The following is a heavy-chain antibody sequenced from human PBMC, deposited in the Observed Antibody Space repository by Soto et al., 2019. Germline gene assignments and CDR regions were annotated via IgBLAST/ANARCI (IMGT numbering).Heavy chain of an antibody. CDR3: AKDSSYGDYDEGGLDY. Sequence: GGSLRLSCAASGFTFSSYAMSWVRQAPGKGLEWVSAISGSGGSTYYADSVKGRFTISRDNSKNTLYLQMNSLRAEDTAVYYCAKDSSYGDYDEGGLDYWGQGTLVTVSS. CDR2: ISGSGGST. D-gene: IGHD4-17*01. J-gene: IGHJ4*02. CDR1: GFTFSSYA. V-gene: IGHV3-23*01.